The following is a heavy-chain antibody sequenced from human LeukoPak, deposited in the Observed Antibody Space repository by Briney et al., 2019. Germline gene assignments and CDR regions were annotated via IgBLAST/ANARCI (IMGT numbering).Heavy chain of an antibody. Sequence: GASVKVSCKASGGTFSSYAISWVRQAPGQGLEWMGGIIPIFGTANYAQKFQGRVTITADESTSTAYMEPSSLRSEDTAVYYCVRDTAMVHNWFDPWGQGTLVTVSS. CDR1: GGTFSSYA. D-gene: IGHD5-18*01. J-gene: IGHJ5*02. CDR2: IIPIFGTA. V-gene: IGHV1-69*13. CDR3: VRDTAMVHNWFDP.